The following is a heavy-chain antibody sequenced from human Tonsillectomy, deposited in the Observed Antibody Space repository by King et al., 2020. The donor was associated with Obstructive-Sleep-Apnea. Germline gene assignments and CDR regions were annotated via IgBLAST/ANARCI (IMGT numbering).Heavy chain of an antibody. D-gene: IGHD6-6*01. CDR3: ARAQSSTWNGNWFDP. CDR1: GFTFSTYW. J-gene: IGHJ5*02. Sequence: VQLVESGGGLVQPGGSLRLSCAASGFTFSTYWMSWVRQAPGKGLEWVANIKPDGGEKYYVVSVKGRFTISSDNAKNSLYLQMKSLRAEDTAVYYCARAQSSTWNGNWFDPWGQGTLVTVSS. V-gene: IGHV3-7*01. CDR2: IKPDGGEK.